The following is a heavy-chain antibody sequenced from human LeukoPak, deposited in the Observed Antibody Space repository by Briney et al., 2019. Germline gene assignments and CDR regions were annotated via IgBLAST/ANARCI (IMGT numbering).Heavy chain of an antibody. CDR2: IYYSGST. CDR1: GGSTSSYY. CDR3: ARTHCSSTSCYTGLFDY. J-gene: IGHJ4*02. D-gene: IGHD2-2*02. V-gene: IGHV4-59*01. Sequence: SETLSLTCTVSGGSTSSYYWSWIRQPPGKGLEWIGYIYYSGSTNYNPSLKSRVTISVDTSKNQFSLKLSSVTAADTAVYYCARTHCSSTSCYTGLFDYWGQGTLVTVSS.